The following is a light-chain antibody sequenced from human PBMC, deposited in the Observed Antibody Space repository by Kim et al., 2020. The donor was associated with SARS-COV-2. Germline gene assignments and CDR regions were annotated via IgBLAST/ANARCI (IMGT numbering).Light chain of an antibody. CDR3: QAWERSTAI. J-gene: IGLJ2*01. V-gene: IGLV3-1*01. CDR2: QDA. Sequence: SYELTQPPSVSVSPGQTASISCSGDKLGNKYAYWYQQKPGQSPILVIYQDAKRPSGIPERFSGSNSGNTATLTITGTQAMDEADYYCQAWERSTAIFGGGTKLTVL. CDR1: KLGNKY.